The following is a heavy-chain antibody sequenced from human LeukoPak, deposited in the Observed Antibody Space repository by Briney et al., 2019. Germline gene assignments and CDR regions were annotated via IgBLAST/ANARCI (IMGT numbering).Heavy chain of an antibody. Sequence: SGPALVKPTQTLTLTCSFSGFSLTNYGMCVSWIRQSPGKPLEWLARIDWDGDEWFTTSLKTRLSISKDTSKNQVVLTMTNMDPVDTATYYCAHRLIVGATSDFDYWGQGTLVTVSS. V-gene: IGHV2-70*12. CDR3: AHRLIVGATSDFDY. D-gene: IGHD1-26*01. J-gene: IGHJ4*02. CDR2: IDWDGDE. CDR1: GFSLTNYGMC.